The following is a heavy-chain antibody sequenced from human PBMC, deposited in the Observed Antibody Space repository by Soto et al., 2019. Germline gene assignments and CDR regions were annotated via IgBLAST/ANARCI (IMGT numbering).Heavy chain of an antibody. CDR2: ISAYNGNT. J-gene: IGHJ5*02. D-gene: IGHD3-10*01. V-gene: IGHV1-18*01. Sequence: ASVKVSCKASGYTFTSYGISRVRQAPGQALEWMGWISAYNGNTNYAQKLQGRVTITTDTSTSTAYMELRSLRSDDTAVYYCARDAYYGSGSYSSRGRFDPWGQGTLVTVSS. CDR3: ARDAYYGSGSYSSRGRFDP. CDR1: GYTFTSYG.